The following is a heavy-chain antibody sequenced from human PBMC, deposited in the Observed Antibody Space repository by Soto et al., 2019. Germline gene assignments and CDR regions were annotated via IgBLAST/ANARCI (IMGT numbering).Heavy chain of an antibody. V-gene: IGHV3-74*01. Sequence: EEPLVESGGGLVQPGGSLRLSCVASGFTFSSFWMHWVRQAPGKGPEWVSRIKTDGSSTNYADSVKGRFTISRDNAKNMLYLQMNSPRVEDTAMYYCVRERFDPWGQGTLVTVSS. CDR3: VRERFDP. CDR1: GFTFSSFW. CDR2: IKTDGSST. J-gene: IGHJ5*02.